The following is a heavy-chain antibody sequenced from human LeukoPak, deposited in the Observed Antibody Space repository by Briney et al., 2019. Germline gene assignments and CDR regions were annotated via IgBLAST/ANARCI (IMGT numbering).Heavy chain of an antibody. CDR1: GYTFTSYG. CDR2: ISAYNGNT. D-gene: IGHD3-16*01. CDR3: ARDPVWGSFKTLDY. J-gene: IGHJ4*02. Sequence: ASVKVFCKASGYTFTSYGISWVRQAPGQGLEWMVWISAYNGNTNYAQKLQGRVTMTTDTSTSPAYMELRGLRSDDTAVYYCARDPVWGSFKTLDYWGQGTLVTVSS. V-gene: IGHV1-18*01.